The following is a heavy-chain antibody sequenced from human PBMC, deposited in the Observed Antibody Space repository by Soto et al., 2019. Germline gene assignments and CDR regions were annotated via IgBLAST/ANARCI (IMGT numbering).Heavy chain of an antibody. Sequence: GGSLRLSCAASGFTFNSYAMHWGRQAPGKGLEWVAVISYDGSNKYYADSVKGRFTISRDNSKNTLYLQMNSLRAEDTAVYYCARDMIRYSSSCTYTPWGQGTMVT. D-gene: IGHD6-13*01. CDR3: ARDMIRYSSSCTYTP. CDR2: ISYDGSNK. V-gene: IGHV3-30-3*01. J-gene: IGHJ4*02. CDR1: GFTFNSYA.